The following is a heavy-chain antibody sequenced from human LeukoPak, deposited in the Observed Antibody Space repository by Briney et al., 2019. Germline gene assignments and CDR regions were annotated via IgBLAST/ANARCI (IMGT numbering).Heavy chain of an antibody. D-gene: IGHD1-14*01. Sequence: GGSLRLSRAASGFTFSSYWMHWVRQVPGKGLVWVSRINAGGSSTTYADSVKGRFTISRDNAKNTLYLQMDSLRADDTGVYYCGRSNQADDYWGQGTLVTVSS. V-gene: IGHV3-74*01. J-gene: IGHJ4*02. CDR3: GRSNQADDY. CDR1: GFTFSSYW. CDR2: INAGGSST.